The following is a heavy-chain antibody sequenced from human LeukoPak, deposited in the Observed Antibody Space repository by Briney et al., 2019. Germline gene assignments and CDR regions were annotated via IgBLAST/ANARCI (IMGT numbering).Heavy chain of an antibody. CDR1: GFTVSSNY. D-gene: IGHD3-22*01. Sequence: PGRSLRLSCAASGFTVSSNYMNWVRQAPGQGLEWVSIIYRGGDTYYADSVLGRFTISRDNSKNTLYLQMNSLTAEDTAVYYCARGGDYYDSSGYYRAAYFDYWGQGTLVTVSS. CDR2: IYRGGDT. V-gene: IGHV3-53*01. CDR3: ARGGDYYDSSGYYRAAYFDY. J-gene: IGHJ4*02.